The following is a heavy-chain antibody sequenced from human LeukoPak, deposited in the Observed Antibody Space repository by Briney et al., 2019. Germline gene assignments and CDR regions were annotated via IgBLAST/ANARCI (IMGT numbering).Heavy chain of an antibody. J-gene: IGHJ4*02. V-gene: IGHV1-24*01. CDR2: FDPEDGET. CDR3: ARDQEGFDY. Sequence: ASVKVSCKVSGYTLTELSMHWVRQAPGKGLEWMGGFDPEDGETIYAQKFQGRVTVTRDTSTSTVHMELSGLRSEDTAVYYCARDQEGFDYWGQGTLVTVSS. CDR1: GYTLTELS.